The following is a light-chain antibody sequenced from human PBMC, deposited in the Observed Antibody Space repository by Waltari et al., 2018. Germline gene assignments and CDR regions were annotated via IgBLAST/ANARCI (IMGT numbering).Light chain of an antibody. CDR3: SSYTSSSTLNWV. CDR2: DGS. Sequence: QSALTQPASVSGSPGQSITISCTGTSSDVGGYKYVSWYQQRPGKAPKLMIYDGSKRPSGVSNRFSGTKSGNTASLTISGLQAEDEADYYCSSYTSSSTLNWVFGGGTTVTVL. V-gene: IGLV2-14*01. CDR1: SSDVGGYKY. J-gene: IGLJ3*02.